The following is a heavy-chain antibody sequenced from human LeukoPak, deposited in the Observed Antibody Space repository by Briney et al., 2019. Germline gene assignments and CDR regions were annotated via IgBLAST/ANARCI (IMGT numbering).Heavy chain of an antibody. D-gene: IGHD6-13*01. CDR2: IGTAGDT. V-gene: IGHV3-13*01. Sequence: GGSLRLSCATSGFTFSNFDLHWVRQATGEGLEWVSAIGTAGDTYYPDPVKGRFTISRDNAKNSFYLQMNNLRVGDTAVYYCSRGGAPAGYAYDVWGHGTVVTVSS. CDR3: SRGGAPAGYAYDV. J-gene: IGHJ3*01. CDR1: GFTFSNFD.